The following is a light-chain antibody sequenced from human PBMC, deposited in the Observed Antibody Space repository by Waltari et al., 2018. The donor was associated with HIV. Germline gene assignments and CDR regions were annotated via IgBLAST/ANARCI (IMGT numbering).Light chain of an antibody. CDR3: CSYGNSGTFVL. CDR2: EVT. Sequence: QSALTHLASVSCPPGQSITLSCTATSGAVDTYTLVPWYQQYTGRAPKLLIYEVTKRPSGVSNRFSGSKSGNTASLTISDLQAEDEAKYYCCSYGNSGTFVLFGGGTRVTV. CDR1: SGAVDTYTL. J-gene: IGLJ2*01. V-gene: IGLV2-23*02.